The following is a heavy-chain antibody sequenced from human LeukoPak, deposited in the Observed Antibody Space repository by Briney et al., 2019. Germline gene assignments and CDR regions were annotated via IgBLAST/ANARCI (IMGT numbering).Heavy chain of an antibody. CDR2: IYYSGST. CDR3: ARHGFLKVPAAIGGPVDY. Sequence: SETLSLTCTVSGGSISSYYWSWIRQPPGKGREWIGYIYYSGSTNYNPSLKRRVTISVDTSKNQFSLKLSSVTAADTAVYYCARHGFLKVPAAIGGPVDYWGQGTLVTVSS. CDR1: GGSISSYY. V-gene: IGHV4-59*08. D-gene: IGHD2-2*01. J-gene: IGHJ4*02.